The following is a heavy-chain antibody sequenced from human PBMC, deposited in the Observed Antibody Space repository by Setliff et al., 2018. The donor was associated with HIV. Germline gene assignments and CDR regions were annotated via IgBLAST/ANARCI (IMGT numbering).Heavy chain of an antibody. J-gene: IGHJ1*01. CDR1: GGSISSSSYY. D-gene: IGHD2-15*01. V-gene: IGHV4-39*01. Sequence: SETLSLTCTVSGGSISSSSYYWGWIRQPPGKGLEWIGSIYYSGSTYYNPSLKSRVTISVDTSKNQFSLKLSSVTAADTAVYYCARRGRLYGPQSQWGQGTLVTVSS. CDR2: IYYSGST. CDR3: ARRGRLYGPQSQ.